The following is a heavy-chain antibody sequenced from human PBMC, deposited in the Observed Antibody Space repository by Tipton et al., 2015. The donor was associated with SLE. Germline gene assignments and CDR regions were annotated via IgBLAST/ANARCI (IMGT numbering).Heavy chain of an antibody. V-gene: IGHV3-23*01. D-gene: IGHD3-16*01. Sequence: SLRLSCAASGFTFASYGMAWVRQAPGKGLEWVSSITGSSGKTYYADSVKGRFTISRDNFKDSLDLQMDSLRGGDTAVYFCAAELRRGRAFDIWGQGTVVTV. J-gene: IGHJ3*02. CDR1: GFTFASYG. CDR2: ITGSSGKT. CDR3: AAELRRGRAFDI.